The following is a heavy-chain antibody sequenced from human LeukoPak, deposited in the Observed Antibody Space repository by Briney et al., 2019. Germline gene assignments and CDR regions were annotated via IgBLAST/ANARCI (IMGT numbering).Heavy chain of an antibody. V-gene: IGHV4-59*01. J-gene: IGHJ6*03. CDR1: GGSISRYY. Sequence: ASETLSLTCTVSGGSISRYYWSWIRQPPGKGLEWIGYIYDSGSTNYNPSLKSRVTISVDTSKNQFSLRLNSVTAADTAVYYCAAGSRPDYYYYYMDVWGKGTTVTVSS. CDR3: AAGSRPDYYYYYMDV. CDR2: IYDSGST.